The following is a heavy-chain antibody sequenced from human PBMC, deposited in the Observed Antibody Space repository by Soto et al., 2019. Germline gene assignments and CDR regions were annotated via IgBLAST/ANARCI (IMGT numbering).Heavy chain of an antibody. V-gene: IGHV3-30*18. CDR3: AKGRRQWLVTSDFNY. Sequence: VQLVESGGGVVQPGRSLRLSCAASGFTFSDYAMHWVRQAPGKGLEWVAVVSHDGRNTHYADSVKGRFTISRDSSKNAVPLEMTSLRAEDTAVCYCAKGRRQWLVTSDFNYWGDGALVTVSS. CDR2: VSHDGRNT. D-gene: IGHD6-19*01. J-gene: IGHJ4*01. CDR1: GFTFSDYA.